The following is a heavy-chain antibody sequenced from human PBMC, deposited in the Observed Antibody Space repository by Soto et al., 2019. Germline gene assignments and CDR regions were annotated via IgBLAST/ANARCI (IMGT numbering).Heavy chain of an antibody. CDR2: INPNSGGT. CDR3: AGNWNDGDDYFDY. D-gene: IGHD1-1*01. V-gene: IGHV1-2*02. CDR1: GYTFTGDY. Sequence: QVQLVQSGAEVKNPGASVKVSCKASGYTFTGDYMHWVRQAPGQGFEWMGWINPNSGGTNYAQKFQGRVTMTRDTSISTVYMELSRLRSDDTAVYYCAGNWNDGDDYFDYWGQGTLVTVSS. J-gene: IGHJ4*02.